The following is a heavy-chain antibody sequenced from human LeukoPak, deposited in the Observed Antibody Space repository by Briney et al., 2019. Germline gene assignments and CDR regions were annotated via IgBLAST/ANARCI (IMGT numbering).Heavy chain of an antibody. V-gene: IGHV4-31*03. CDR3: ARSPTMVRGVITYDYYFDY. J-gene: IGHJ4*02. CDR1: GGSISSGGYY. Sequence: SETLSLTCTVSGGSISSGGYYWSWIRQHPGKGLEWIGYIYYSGSTYYNPSLKSRVTISVDTSKNQFSLKLSSVTAADTAVYYCARSPTMVRGVITYDYYFDYWGQGTLVTVSS. D-gene: IGHD3-10*01. CDR2: IYYSGST.